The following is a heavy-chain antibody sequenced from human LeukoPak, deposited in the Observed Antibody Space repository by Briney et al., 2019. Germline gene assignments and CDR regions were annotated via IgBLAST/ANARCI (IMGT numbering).Heavy chain of an antibody. V-gene: IGHV3-43D*03. D-gene: IGHD6-13*01. CDR3: AKGTSSWHEFDS. J-gene: IGHJ4*02. CDR2: ITWDGDST. CDR1: GFTFDDYA. Sequence: PGGSLRLSCAASGFTFDDYAMHWVRQAPGKGLEWVSLITWDGDSTYYADSVKGRFTISRDNSENYLYLQMNSLRAEDTALYYCAKGTSSWHEFDSWGQGTLVTVSS.